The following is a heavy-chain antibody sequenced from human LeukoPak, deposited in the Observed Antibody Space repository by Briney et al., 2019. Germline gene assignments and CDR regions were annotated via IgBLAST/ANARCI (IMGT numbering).Heavy chain of an antibody. Sequence: PGGSLRLSCAASGFTFSSYGMHWVRQAPGKGLEWVAFIRYDGSNKYYADSVKGRFTISRDNSKNTLYLQMNSLRAEDTAVYYCAKDSGATLKDWYFDLWGRGTLVTVSS. V-gene: IGHV3-30*02. J-gene: IGHJ2*01. CDR3: AKDSGATLKDWYFDL. CDR2: IRYDGSNK. D-gene: IGHD1-26*01. CDR1: GFTFSSYG.